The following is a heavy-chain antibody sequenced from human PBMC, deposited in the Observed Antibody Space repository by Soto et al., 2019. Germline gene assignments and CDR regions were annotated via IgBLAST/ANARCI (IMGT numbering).Heavy chain of an antibody. D-gene: IGHD6-6*01. CDR3: ARGLWEYSSSYYYYYYMDV. CDR1: GDSVSSNSAA. V-gene: IGHV6-1*01. CDR2: TYYRSKWYN. Sequence: QSQTLSLTCAISGDSVSSNSAAWNWIRQSPSRGLEWLGRTYYRSKWYNDYAVSVKSRITINPDTSKNQFSLQLNSVTPEDTAVYYCARGLWEYSSSYYYYYYMDVWGKGTTVTVSS. J-gene: IGHJ6*03.